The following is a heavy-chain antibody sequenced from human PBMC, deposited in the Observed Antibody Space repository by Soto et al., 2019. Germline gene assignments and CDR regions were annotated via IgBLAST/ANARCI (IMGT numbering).Heavy chain of an antibody. D-gene: IGHD5-18*01. CDR1: GGSISSGGYY. CDR2: IYYSGST. J-gene: IGHJ4*02. V-gene: IGHV4-31*03. CDR3: ARSGYSYGPNPLLY. Sequence: QVQLQESGPGLVKPSQTLSLTCTVSGGSISSGGYYWSWIRQHPGKCLEWIGYIYYSGSTYYNPSLKSRVTISVDTSKNQCSLKLSSVTSADTAVYYCARSGYSYGPNPLLYWGQGTLVTVSS.